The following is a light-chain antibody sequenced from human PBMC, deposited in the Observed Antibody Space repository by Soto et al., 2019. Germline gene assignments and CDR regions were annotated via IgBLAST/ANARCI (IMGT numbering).Light chain of an antibody. CDR1: SSDVGGYNY. J-gene: IGLJ2*01. V-gene: IGLV2-14*01. Sequence: QSVLTQPASVSGSPGQSITISCTGTSSDVGGYNYVSWFQQHPGKAPNLMIYDVYSRPSGVSYRFSGSKSGNTASLTISGLQAEDEADYYCSSYTTRSTVVFGGGTKLTVL. CDR3: SSYTTRSTVV. CDR2: DVY.